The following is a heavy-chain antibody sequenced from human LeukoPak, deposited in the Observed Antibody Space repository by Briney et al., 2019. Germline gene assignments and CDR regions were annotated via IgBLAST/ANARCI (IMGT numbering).Heavy chain of an antibody. D-gene: IGHD3-22*01. Sequence: GASVKVSCKASGGTFSSYAISWVRQAPGQGLEWMGRIIPILGIANYAQKFQGRVTITADKSTSTAYMELSSLRSEDTAVFYCARHDSSGYSSFDYWGQGTLVTVSS. CDR3: ARHDSSGYSSFDY. V-gene: IGHV1-69*04. J-gene: IGHJ4*02. CDR1: GGTFSSYA. CDR2: IIPILGIA.